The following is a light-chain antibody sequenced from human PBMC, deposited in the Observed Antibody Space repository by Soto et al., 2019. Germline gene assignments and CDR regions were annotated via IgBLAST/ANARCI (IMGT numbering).Light chain of an antibody. V-gene: IGKV3-20*01. CDR2: GAS. CDR1: QSVSSSY. Sequence: EILLTQSPGTLSVSPGERATLSCRASQSVSSSYLACYQQRRGQAPRHLNHGASNRATGIPNRFSGSGSGTDFTLTITILEHEDFAVYYCQQYGGSPRTFGQGTKVDIK. CDR3: QQYGGSPRT. J-gene: IGKJ1*01.